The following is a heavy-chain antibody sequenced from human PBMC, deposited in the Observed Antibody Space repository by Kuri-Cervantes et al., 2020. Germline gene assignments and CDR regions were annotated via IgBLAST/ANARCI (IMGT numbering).Heavy chain of an antibody. CDR2: IIPIFCTA. CDR1: GYTFTSYA. J-gene: IGHJ4*02. Sequence: SVKVSCKASGYTFTSYAISWVRQAPGQGLEWMGWIIPIFCTANHAQKFQERVTITRDMDTNTAYMELSSLNSEDTAVYYCAAGRGGRYYFFEIWGQGTLVTVSS. D-gene: IGHD1-26*01. CDR3: AAGRGGRYYFFEI. V-gene: IGHV1-69*05.